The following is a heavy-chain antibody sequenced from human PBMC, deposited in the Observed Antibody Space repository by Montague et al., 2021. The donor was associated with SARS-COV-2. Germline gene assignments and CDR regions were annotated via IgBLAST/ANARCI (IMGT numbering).Heavy chain of an antibody. CDR2: IKEDGSEK. J-gene: IGHJ6*02. Sequence: SRRLSCAASGFSFSSYWMSWFRQAPGKGLEWMANIKEDGSEKNYVDSVKGRFTISGDYAKNSLFLQMNSLRAEDTAIYYCARTGYGYHGMDVWGQGTTVTVS. D-gene: IGHD5-18*01. V-gene: IGHV3-7*01. CDR3: ARTGYGYHGMDV. CDR1: GFSFSSYW.